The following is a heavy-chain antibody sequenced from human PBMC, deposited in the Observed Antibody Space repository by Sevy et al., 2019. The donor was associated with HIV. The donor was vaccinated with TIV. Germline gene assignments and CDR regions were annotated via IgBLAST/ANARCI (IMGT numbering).Heavy chain of an antibody. Sequence: GGSLRLSCAASGFTVSSNYMSWVRQAPGKGLEWVSVIYSGGSTYYADSVKGRFTISRDNSKNTLYLQMNSLRAEDTAVACCASGGRGGSSWYYFDYWGQGTLVTVSS. V-gene: IGHV3-53*01. CDR2: IYSGGST. D-gene: IGHD6-13*01. CDR3: ASGGRGGSSWYYFDY. J-gene: IGHJ4*02. CDR1: GFTVSSNY.